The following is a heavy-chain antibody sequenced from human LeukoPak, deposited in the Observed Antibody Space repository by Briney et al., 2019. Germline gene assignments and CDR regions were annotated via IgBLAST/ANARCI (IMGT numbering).Heavy chain of an antibody. CDR3: ARAPFSPTYYFDY. Sequence: SETLSLTCSVSGGSISSSTYYWGWIRQPPGKGLEWIGSISQSGSTYDNPSLKSRVTISVDTSKNQFSLKLSSVTAADTAFYYCARAPFSPTYYFDYWGQGTLVTVSS. CDR1: GGSISSSTYY. D-gene: IGHD3-16*01. J-gene: IGHJ4*02. CDR2: ISQSGST. V-gene: IGHV4-39*07.